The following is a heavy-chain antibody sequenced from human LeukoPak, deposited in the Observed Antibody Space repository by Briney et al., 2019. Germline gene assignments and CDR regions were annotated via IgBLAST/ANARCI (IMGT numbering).Heavy chain of an antibody. D-gene: IGHD2-21*01. V-gene: IGHV3-66*01. J-gene: IGHJ4*02. CDR3: ARAIGVVDCGTQTCYPYHFDK. CDR1: GFTFSSYW. CDR2: LSNTENS. Sequence: QPGGSLRLSCAASGFTFSSYWMHWVRQAPGKGLEWVSLLSNTENSFYADSVKGRFTLSRDISNNTLYLHMHSLRGEDTAVYFCARAIGVVDCGTQTCYPYHFDKWGRGTLVTVSS.